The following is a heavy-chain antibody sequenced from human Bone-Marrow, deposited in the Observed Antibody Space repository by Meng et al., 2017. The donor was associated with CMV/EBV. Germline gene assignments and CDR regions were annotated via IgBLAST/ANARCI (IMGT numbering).Heavy chain of an antibody. CDR2: MNPNSGNT. J-gene: IGHJ6*02. CDR3: ARGLTTMVRGVIITIYYYYGMDV. Sequence: ASVKVSCKASGYTFTSYDINWVRQATGQGLEWMGWMNPNSGNTGYAQKFQGRVTMTRNTSISTAYMELRSLRSEDTAVYYCARGLTTMVRGVIITIYYYYGMDVWGQGTTVTVSS. D-gene: IGHD3-10*01. V-gene: IGHV1-8*01. CDR1: GYTFTSYD.